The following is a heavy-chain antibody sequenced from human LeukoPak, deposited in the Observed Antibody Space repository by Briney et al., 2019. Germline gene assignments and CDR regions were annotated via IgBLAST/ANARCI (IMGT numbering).Heavy chain of an antibody. J-gene: IGHJ4*02. CDR3: AKAADDIVVVPAALFDY. V-gene: IGHV3-21*04. CDR2: ISSSSSYI. Sequence: GGSLRLSCAASGFTFSSYSMNWVRQAPGKGLEWVSSISSSSSYIYYADSVKGRFTISRDNAKNPLYLQMNSPRAEDTAVYYCAKAADDIVVVPAALFDYWGQGTLVTVSS. CDR1: GFTFSSYS. D-gene: IGHD2-2*01.